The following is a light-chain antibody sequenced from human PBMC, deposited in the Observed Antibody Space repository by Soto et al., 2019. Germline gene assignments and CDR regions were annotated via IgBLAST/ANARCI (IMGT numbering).Light chain of an antibody. V-gene: IGKV3-20*01. CDR3: QQYGSSPRT. CDR2: GPS. CDR1: QSVSSSY. Sequence: ENVLTQSPGTLSFSPGERATLSCRASQSVSSSYLAWYQQKPGQAPRLLIYGPSSRATGIPDRFSGSGSGTDFTLTISRLEREDFAVYYCQQYGSSPRTFGQGTKVDI. J-gene: IGKJ1*01.